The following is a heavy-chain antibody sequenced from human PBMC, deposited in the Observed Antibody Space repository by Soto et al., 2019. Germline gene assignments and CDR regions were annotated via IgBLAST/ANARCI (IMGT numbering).Heavy chain of an antibody. V-gene: IGHV3-9*01. Sequence: EVQLVESGGGLVQPGRSLRLSCAASGCTFDDYAMHWVRQAPGKGLEWVSGISWNSGSIGYADSVKGRFTISRDNAKNSLYLQMNSLRAEDTALYYCAKGIAARHYYYYGMDVWGQGTTVTVSS. CDR3: AKGIAARHYYYYGMDV. CDR1: GCTFDDYA. CDR2: ISWNSGSI. D-gene: IGHD6-6*01. J-gene: IGHJ6*02.